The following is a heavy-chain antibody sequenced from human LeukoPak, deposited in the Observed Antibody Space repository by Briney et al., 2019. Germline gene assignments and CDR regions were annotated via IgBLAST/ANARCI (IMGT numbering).Heavy chain of an antibody. CDR1: GGTFSSYA. V-gene: IGHV1-69*13. CDR2: IIPIFGTA. Sequence: SVKVSCKASGGTFSSYAISWVRQAPGQGLEWMGGIIPIFGTANYAQKFQGRVTITADESTSTAYMELSSLRSEDTAVYYCATLCSSTSCYTNVFDYWGQGTLVTVSS. CDR3: ATLCSSTSCYTNVFDY. J-gene: IGHJ4*02. D-gene: IGHD2-2*02.